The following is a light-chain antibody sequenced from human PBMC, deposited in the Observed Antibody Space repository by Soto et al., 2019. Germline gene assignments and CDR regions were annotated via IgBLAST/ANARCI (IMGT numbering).Light chain of an antibody. Sequence: DIQMTQSPSSLSASVGDRVTITCQASQNINNYLNWYQQKPGRAPKLLIYDACNLEAGVPSRFRGSGSGTDFTFTISRLQPEDIATYYCQQYEYLPTFGQGPRLEIK. J-gene: IGKJ5*01. CDR2: DAC. V-gene: IGKV1-33*01. CDR1: QNINNY. CDR3: QQYEYLPT.